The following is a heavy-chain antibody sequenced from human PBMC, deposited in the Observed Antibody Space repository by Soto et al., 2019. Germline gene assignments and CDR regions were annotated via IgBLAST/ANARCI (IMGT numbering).Heavy chain of an antibody. CDR1: GFPFSSYG. CDR2: IRSKAYGGTT. D-gene: IGHD2-15*01. J-gene: IGHJ5*02. V-gene: IGHV3-49*04. Sequence: GGSLRLSCAASGFPFSSYGMHWVRQAPGKGLEWVVFIRSKAYGGTTEYAASVKGRFTISRDDSKSIAYLQMNSLKTEDTAVYYCTRGETDKYCSGGSCYPNNWFDPWGQGTLVTVSS. CDR3: TRGETDKYCSGGSCYPNNWFDP.